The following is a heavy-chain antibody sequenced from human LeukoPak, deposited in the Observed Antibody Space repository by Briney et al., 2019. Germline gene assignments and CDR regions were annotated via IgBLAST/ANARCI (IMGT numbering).Heavy chain of an antibody. V-gene: IGHV3-69-1*02. CDR1: GFTFSSYW. Sequence: PGGSLRLSCAASGFTFSSYWMHWVRQAPGKGLEWVSYISSSGTIYYADSVKGRFTISRDNAKNSLYLQMNSLRAEDTAVYYCARWGVGDYWGQGTLVTVSS. J-gene: IGHJ4*02. CDR3: ARWGVGDY. CDR2: ISSSGTI. D-gene: IGHD1-26*01.